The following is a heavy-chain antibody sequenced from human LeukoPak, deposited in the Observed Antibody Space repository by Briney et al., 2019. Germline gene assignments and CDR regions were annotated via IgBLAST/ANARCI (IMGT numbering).Heavy chain of an antibody. D-gene: IGHD2-2*01. CDR1: GGTFSSYT. CDR2: IIPILDIA. J-gene: IGHJ3*02. V-gene: IGHV1-69*04. CDR3: ARDLWDIVVVPAAEI. Sequence: SVKVSCKASGGTFSSYTISWVRQAPGQGLEWMGRIIPILDIANYAQKFQGRVTITADKSTSTAYMELSSLRSEDTAVYYCARDLWDIVVVPAAEIWGQGTMVTVSS.